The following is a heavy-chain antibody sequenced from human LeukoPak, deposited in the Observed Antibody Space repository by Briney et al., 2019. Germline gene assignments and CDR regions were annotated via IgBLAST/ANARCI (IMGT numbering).Heavy chain of an antibody. CDR2: LYPNSGNT. CDR3: ARVEVTAGYYPHYYYYYMDV. Sequence: ASVKVSCKASGYTFTSYDINWVRQATGQGLEWMGWLYPNSGNTGYAQKFQGRVTITRNTSISTAYMELSSLRSEDTAVYYCARVEVTAGYYPHYYYYYMDVWGKGTTVPVSS. J-gene: IGHJ6*03. V-gene: IGHV1-8*03. D-gene: IGHD3-22*01. CDR1: GYTFTSYD.